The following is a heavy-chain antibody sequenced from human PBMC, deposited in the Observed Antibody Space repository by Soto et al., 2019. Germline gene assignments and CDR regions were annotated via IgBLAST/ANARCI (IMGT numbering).Heavy chain of an antibody. Sequence: VHLVESGGGVVQPGRSLRLSCAASEIIFNGFGMHWVRQAPGKGLEWVAVIRYDGSDIHYADSVKGRFTISRDNSKNTLYLQMDSLRGEDTAVYYCARDGVGATAYFGYFDYWGQGALVTVSS. CDR2: IRYDGSDI. D-gene: IGHD1-26*01. CDR3: ARDGVGATAYFGYFDY. CDR1: EIIFNGFG. V-gene: IGHV3-33*01. J-gene: IGHJ4*02.